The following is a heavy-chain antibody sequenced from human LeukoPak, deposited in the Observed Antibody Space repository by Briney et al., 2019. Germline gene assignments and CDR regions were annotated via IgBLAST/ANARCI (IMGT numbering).Heavy chain of an antibody. J-gene: IGHJ4*02. CDR1: GFTFSSYG. D-gene: IGHD5/OR15-5a*01. V-gene: IGHV3-23*01. CDR2: ISGIGLNT. CDR3: AKDPLRGYRSDYFDC. Sequence: PGGSLRLSCAASGFTFSSYGMNWVRQAPGKGLDWVSSISGIGLNTNYADSVKGRFTISRDNSKNTLYLQMNSLTAEDTAVYYCAKDPLRGYRSDYFDCWGQGTLVTVSS.